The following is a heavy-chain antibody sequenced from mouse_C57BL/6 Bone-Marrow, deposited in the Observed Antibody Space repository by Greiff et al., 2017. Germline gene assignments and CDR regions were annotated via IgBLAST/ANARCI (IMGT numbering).Heavy chain of an antibody. V-gene: IGHV1-4*01. CDR3: ARRVLRAWFAY. D-gene: IGHD1-1*01. CDR2: INPSSGYP. J-gene: IGHJ3*01. CDR1: GYTFTSYS. Sequence: VHLVESGAELARPGASVKMSCKASGYTFTSYSMHWVKQRPGQGLEWIGYINPSSGYPKYNQKFKDKATLTADKSSSTAYMQLSSLTSEDSAVYYCARRVLRAWFAYWGQGTLVTVSA.